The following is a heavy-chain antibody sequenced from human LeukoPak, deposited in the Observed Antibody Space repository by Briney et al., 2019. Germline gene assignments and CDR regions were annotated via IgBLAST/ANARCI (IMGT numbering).Heavy chain of an antibody. CDR1: GYTFTSYG. CDR2: ISAYNGDT. J-gene: IGHJ4*02. D-gene: IGHD3-16*01. CDR3: ARDTKTTTIAGGNDY. V-gene: IGHV1-18*01. Sequence: ASVNVSCKASGYTFTSYGISWVRQAPGQGLEWMGWISAYNGDTHYAQKLQGRVSLTTDTSTSTAYMELRSLTSDDTAVYFCARDTKTTTIAGGNDYWGQGTLVTVSS.